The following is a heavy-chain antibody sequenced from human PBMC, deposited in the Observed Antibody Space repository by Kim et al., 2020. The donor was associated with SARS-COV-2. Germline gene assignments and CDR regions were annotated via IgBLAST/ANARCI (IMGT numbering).Heavy chain of an antibody. CDR3: ARVSYSSWFAYLTWFDP. D-gene: IGHD6-13*01. V-gene: IGHV4-34*01. Sequence: SETLSLTCAVYGGSFSGYYWSWIRQPPGKGLEWIGEINHSGSTNYNPSLKSRVTISVDTSKNQFSLKLSSVTAADTAVYYCARVSYSSWFAYLTWFDPWGQGTLVTVSS. J-gene: IGHJ5*02. CDR1: GGSFSGYY. CDR2: INHSGST.